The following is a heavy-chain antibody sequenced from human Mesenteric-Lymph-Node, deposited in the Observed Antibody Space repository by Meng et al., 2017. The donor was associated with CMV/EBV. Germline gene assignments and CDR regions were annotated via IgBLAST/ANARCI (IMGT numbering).Heavy chain of an antibody. D-gene: IGHD6-19*01. J-gene: IGHJ6*02. CDR3: ASLAVADYYYYYGMDV. Sequence: ASVKVSCKASGYTFTGYYMHWVRQATGQGLEWMGWMNPNSGNTGYAQKFQGRVTMTRNTSISTAYMELSSLRSEDTAVYYCASLAVADYYYYYGMDVWGQGTTVTVSS. CDR2: MNPNSGNT. CDR1: GYTFTGYY. V-gene: IGHV1-8*02.